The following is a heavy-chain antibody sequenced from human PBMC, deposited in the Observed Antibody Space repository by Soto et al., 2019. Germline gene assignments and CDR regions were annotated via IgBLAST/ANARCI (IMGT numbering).Heavy chain of an antibody. CDR1: GFTFDDYA. J-gene: IGHJ3*02. V-gene: IGHV3-9*01. Sequence: PGGSLRLSCAASGFTFDDYAMHWVRQTPGKGLEWVSGIRRNSGSRGYADSVKGRFSISRDNAKNSLYLQMNSLRAEDTALYFYAKDYGSGSYDAFDIWGQGTMVTVSS. CDR3: AKDYGSGSYDAFDI. D-gene: IGHD3-10*01. CDR2: IRRNSGSR.